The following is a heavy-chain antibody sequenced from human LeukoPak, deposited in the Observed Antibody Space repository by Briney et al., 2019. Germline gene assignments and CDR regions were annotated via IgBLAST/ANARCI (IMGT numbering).Heavy chain of an antibody. CDR3: ARVYSGSYYYY. CDR2: ISAYNGNT. J-gene: IGHJ4*02. V-gene: IGHV1-18*01. D-gene: IGHD1-26*01. CDR1: GYTFTSYG. Sequence: ASVKVSCKASGYTFTSYGISWVRQAPGQGLEWMGWISAYNGNTDYAQKFQGRVTMTTDTSTSTAYMEVRSLRSDDTAVYYCARVYSGSYYYYWGQGTLVTVSS.